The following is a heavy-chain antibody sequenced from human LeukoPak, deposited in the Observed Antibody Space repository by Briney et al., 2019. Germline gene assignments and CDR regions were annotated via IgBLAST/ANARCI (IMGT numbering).Heavy chain of an antibody. CDR3: ARTYYDFWSGYYKGYYYYYMDV. CDR1: GYTFTRYG. V-gene: IGHV1-18*01. CDR2: ISAYNGNT. J-gene: IGHJ6*03. D-gene: IGHD3-3*01. Sequence: ASVNVSCKASGYTFTRYGISWVRQAPRQGREWMGWISAYNGNTNYAQKPQGRVTMTTDTSPSPAYMELRSLRSDDTAVYYCARTYYDFWSGYYKGYYYYYMDVWGKGTTVTVSS.